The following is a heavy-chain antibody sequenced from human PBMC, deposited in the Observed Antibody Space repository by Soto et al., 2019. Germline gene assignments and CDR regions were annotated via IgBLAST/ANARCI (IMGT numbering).Heavy chain of an antibody. CDR2: IIPIFGTA. J-gene: IGHJ6*02. CDR1: GGTFSSYA. CDR3: ARGLSPDILPPNYDGMDV. Sequence: QVQLVQSGAEVKKPGSSVKVSCKASGGTFSSYAISWVRQAPGQGLEWMGGIIPIFGTANYAQKFQGRVTITADESTSTAYMELSSLRSEDTAVYYCARGLSPDILPPNYDGMDVWGQGTTVTVSS. V-gene: IGHV1-69*01. D-gene: IGHD2-21*01.